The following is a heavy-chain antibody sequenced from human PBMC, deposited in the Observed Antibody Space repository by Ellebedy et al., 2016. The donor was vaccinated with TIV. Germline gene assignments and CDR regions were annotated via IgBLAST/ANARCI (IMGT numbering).Heavy chain of an antibody. CDR2: ISYDGSNK. Sequence: PGGSLRLSCAASGFTFSSYGMHWVRQAPGKGLEWVTLISYDGSNKYYADSVKGRFTISRDDSRNTLYLQMNSLTTEDTAVYYCARDGGCSTINCYIDYWGQGTLVTVSS. CDR1: GFTFSSYG. CDR3: ARDGGCSTINCYIDY. J-gene: IGHJ4*02. V-gene: IGHV3-30*03. D-gene: IGHD2-2*01.